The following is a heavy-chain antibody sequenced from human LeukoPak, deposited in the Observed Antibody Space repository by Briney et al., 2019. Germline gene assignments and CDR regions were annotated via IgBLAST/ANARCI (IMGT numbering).Heavy chain of an antibody. CDR1: GFTFSSYS. Sequence: GGSLRLSCAASGFTFSSYSMNWVRQAPGKGLEWVSSISSSSSYIYYADSVKGRFTISRDNAKNSLYLQMNSLRAEDTALYYCARDSGWLKICAFDIWGQGTMVTVSS. J-gene: IGHJ3*02. V-gene: IGHV3-21*01. CDR2: ISSSSSYI. CDR3: ARDSGWLKICAFDI. D-gene: IGHD5-24*01.